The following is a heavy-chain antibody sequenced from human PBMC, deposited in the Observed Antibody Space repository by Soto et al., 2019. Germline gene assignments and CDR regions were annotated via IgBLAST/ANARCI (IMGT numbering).Heavy chain of an antibody. Sequence: QVQLVESGGGLVKIGGSLRLSCAASGFTLSDHYMTWVRQVPGKGLEWVSYISASSTTIYYADSVKGRFTISRDNAKNSLFVQMNSLKSEGTSVYYCARDIRGANWGQGTLVPVSS. D-gene: IGHD3-10*01. CDR3: ARDIRGAN. J-gene: IGHJ4*02. CDR1: GFTLSDHY. V-gene: IGHV3-11*01. CDR2: ISASSTTI.